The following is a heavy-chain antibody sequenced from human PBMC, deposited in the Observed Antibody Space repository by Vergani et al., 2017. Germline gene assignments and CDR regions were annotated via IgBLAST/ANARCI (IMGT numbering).Heavy chain of an antibody. D-gene: IGHD6-13*01. J-gene: IGHJ4*02. CDR3: ARGVAAAGFDY. V-gene: IGHV1-2*02. Sequence: QVQLVQSGAEVKKPGASVKVSCKASGYTFTGYYMHWVRQAPGQGLEWMGWINPNSGGTNYAQKFQGRVTITADKSTSTAYMELSSLRSEDTAVYYCARGVAAAGFDYWGQGTLVTVSS. CDR1: GYTFTGYY. CDR2: INPNSGGT.